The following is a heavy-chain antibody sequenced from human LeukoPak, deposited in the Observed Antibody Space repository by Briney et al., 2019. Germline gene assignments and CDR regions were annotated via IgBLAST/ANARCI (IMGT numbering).Heavy chain of an antibody. J-gene: IGHJ4*02. CDR2: TYYRSKWYN. Sequence: SQTLSLTCAISGDSVSRNTAGWSWIRQSPSRGLEWLGRTYYRSKWYNEYAVSVKSRITINADTSKNQFSLQLNSVTFDDTAVYYCAKGYSISYWGQGTLVTVSS. V-gene: IGHV6-1*01. D-gene: IGHD6-13*01. CDR1: GDSVSRNTAG. CDR3: AKGYSISY.